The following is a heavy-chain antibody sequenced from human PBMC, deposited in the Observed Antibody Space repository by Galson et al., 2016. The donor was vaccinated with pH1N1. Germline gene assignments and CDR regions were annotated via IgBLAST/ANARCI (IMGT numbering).Heavy chain of an antibody. Sequence: SLRLSCGASGSVYSDYWMTWVRQAPGKGLEWVGNINQHGSKINYGDSVKGRFTISRDNAKNSLFLQMTSLRADDSAVYYCARDRTYSESNTYYDLFDIWGQGTMVTVSS. J-gene: IGHJ3*02. V-gene: IGHV3-7*03. CDR3: ARDRTYSESNTYYDLFDI. D-gene: IGHD3-16*01. CDR1: GSVYSDYW. CDR2: INQHGSKI.